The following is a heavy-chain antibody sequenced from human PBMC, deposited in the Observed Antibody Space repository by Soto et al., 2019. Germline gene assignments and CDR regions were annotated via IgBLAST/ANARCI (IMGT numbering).Heavy chain of an antibody. CDR2: IWYDGSIK. CDR3: ARIDCTGGSCRPYAYYDMDV. J-gene: IGHJ6*02. D-gene: IGHD2-15*01. Sequence: PGESLKISCAASGFTFNTYGMHWVRQAPGRGLEWVAIIWYDGSIKYYADSVKGRFSISRDNSKNTLYLQMNSLRAEDTAVYYCARIDCTGGSCRPYAYYDMDVWGQGTTVTVSS. V-gene: IGHV3-33*01. CDR1: GFTFNTYG.